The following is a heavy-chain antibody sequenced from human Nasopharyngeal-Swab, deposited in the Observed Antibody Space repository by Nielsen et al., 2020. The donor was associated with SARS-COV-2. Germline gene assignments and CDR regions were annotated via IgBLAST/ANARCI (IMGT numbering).Heavy chain of an antibody. CDR3: ASWDTLYGSTWAGDY. CDR1: GYRFPSYL. CDR2: IDPSDSYT. J-gene: IGHJ4*02. Sequence: GESLKLSCQGSGYRFPSYLLSWVRQMPGKGLEWMGRIDPSDSYTNYSPSFQGHVTISADKSISTAYLQWSSLKASDTAMYYCASWDTLYGSTWAGDYWGQGTLVTVSS. D-gene: IGHD1-26*01. V-gene: IGHV5-10-1*01.